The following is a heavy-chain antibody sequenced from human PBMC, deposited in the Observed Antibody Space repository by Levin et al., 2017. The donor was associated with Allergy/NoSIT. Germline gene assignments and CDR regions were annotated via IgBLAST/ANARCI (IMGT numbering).Heavy chain of an antibody. V-gene: IGHV4-59*11. CDR2: LYYSGST. D-gene: IGHD6-19*01. CDR3: ARDQGSSGWYGWIDS. J-gene: IGHJ5*01. CDR1: GDSISSHH. Sequence: SETLSLTCSVSGDSISSHHWNWLRQPPGKELEWIGCLYYSGSTKYNPSLKSRVTISVDATKNQFSMKLSSVTAADTAAYYCARDQGSSGWYGWIDSWGQGTLVTVSS.